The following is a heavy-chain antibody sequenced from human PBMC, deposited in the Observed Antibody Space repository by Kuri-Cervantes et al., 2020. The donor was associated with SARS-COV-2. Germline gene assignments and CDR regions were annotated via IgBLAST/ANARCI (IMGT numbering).Heavy chain of an antibody. CDR3: ARARLEWLPDAFDI. CDR1: GFTFSSYW. V-gene: IGHV3-7*01. D-gene: IGHD3-3*01. CDR2: IKQDGSEK. Sequence: GGSLRLSCAASGFTFSSYWMSWVRQAPGKGLEWVANIKQDGSEKYYVDSVKGRFTISRDNAKNSLYLRMNSLRAEDTAVYYCARARLEWLPDAFDIWGQGTMVTVSS. J-gene: IGHJ3*02.